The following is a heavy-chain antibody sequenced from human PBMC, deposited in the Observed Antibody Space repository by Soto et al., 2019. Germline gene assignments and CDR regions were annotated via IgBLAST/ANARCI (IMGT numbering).Heavy chain of an antibody. CDR3: ARHRGARYDFWSGLNYYGMDV. J-gene: IGHJ6*02. CDR1: GGSISSSSYY. V-gene: IGHV4-39*01. Sequence: SETLSLTCTVSGGSISSSSYYWGWIRQPPGKGLEWIGSIYYSGSTYYNPSLKSRVTVSVDTSKNQFSLKLSSVTAADTAVYYCARHRGARYDFWSGLNYYGMDVWGQGTTVTVPS. CDR2: IYYSGST. D-gene: IGHD3-3*01.